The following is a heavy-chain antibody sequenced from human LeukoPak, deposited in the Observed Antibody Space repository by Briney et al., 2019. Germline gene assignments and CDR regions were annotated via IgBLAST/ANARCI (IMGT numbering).Heavy chain of an antibody. J-gene: IGHJ4*02. CDR2: INPNSGGT. D-gene: IGHD2-15*01. CDR3: ARDKYCSGGSCPKYYFDY. CDR1: GYTFTGYY. V-gene: IGHV1-2*02. Sequence: GASVKVSCKASGYTFTGYYMHWVRQAPGQGLEWMGWINPNSGGTNYAQKFQGRVTMTRDTSISTAYMELSRLRSDDTAVYYCARDKYCSGGSCPKYYFDYWGQGTLVTVSS.